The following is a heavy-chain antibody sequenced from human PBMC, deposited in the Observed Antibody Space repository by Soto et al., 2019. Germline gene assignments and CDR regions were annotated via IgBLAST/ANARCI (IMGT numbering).Heavy chain of an antibody. J-gene: IGHJ6*04. V-gene: IGHV3-48*01. CDR3: ARDQPTPEPRLSPIVVVPAAIFLMDV. CDR2: ISSSSSTI. Sequence: EVQLVESGGGLVQPGGSLRLSCAASGFTFSSYSMNWVRQAPGKGLEWVSYISSSSSTIYYADSVKGRFTISRDNAKNSLYLQMNSLRAEDTAVYYWARDQPTPEPRLSPIVVVPAAIFLMDVWGKGTTVTVSS. D-gene: IGHD2-2*01. CDR1: GFTFSSYS.